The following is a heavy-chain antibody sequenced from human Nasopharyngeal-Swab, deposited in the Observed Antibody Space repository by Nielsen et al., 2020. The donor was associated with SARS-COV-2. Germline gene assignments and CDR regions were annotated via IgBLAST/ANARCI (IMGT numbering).Heavy chain of an antibody. CDR3: ARSPRSYYDFWSGYYGTLDYFDY. J-gene: IGHJ4*02. D-gene: IGHD3-3*01. V-gene: IGHV4-34*01. CDR1: GGSFSGYY. Sequence: SETLSLTCAVYGGSFSGYYWSWIRQPPGKGLEWIGEINHSGSTNYNPSLKSRVTMSVDTSKNQFSLKLSSVTAADTAVYYCARSPRSYYDFWSGYYGTLDYFDYWGQGTLVTVSS. CDR2: INHSGST.